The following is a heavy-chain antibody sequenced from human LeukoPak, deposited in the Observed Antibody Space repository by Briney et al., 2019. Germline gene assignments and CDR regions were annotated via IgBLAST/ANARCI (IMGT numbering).Heavy chain of an antibody. V-gene: IGHV4-59*01. D-gene: IGHD4-23*01. Sequence: SETLSLTCTVSGGSISSYYWSWIRQPPGKGLEWIGYIYYSGSTNYNPSLKSRVTISVDTSKNQFSLKLSSVTAAVTAVYYCARWAPTTVVTPGFDYWGRGTLVTVSS. CDR1: GGSISSYY. J-gene: IGHJ4*02. CDR3: ARWAPTTVVTPGFDY. CDR2: IYYSGST.